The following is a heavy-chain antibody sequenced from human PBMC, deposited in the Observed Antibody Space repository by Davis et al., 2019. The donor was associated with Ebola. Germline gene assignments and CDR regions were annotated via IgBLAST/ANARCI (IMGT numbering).Heavy chain of an antibody. CDR1: GGSFSGYY. Sequence: MPSETLSLTCAVYGGSFSGYYWSWIRQPPGKGLEWIGEINHSGSTNYNPSLKSRVTISVDTSKNQFSLKLSSVTAADTAVYYCARHPWAYCGGDCYTRGNWFDPWGQGTLVTVSS. CDR2: INHSGST. J-gene: IGHJ5*02. V-gene: IGHV4-34*01. CDR3: ARHPWAYCGGDCYTRGNWFDP. D-gene: IGHD2-21*02.